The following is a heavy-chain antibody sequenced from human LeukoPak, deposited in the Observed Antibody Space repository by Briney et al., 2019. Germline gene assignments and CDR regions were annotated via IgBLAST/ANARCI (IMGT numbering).Heavy chain of an antibody. CDR3: ASYYYDSSGYYYYSDY. Sequence: ASVKVSCKASGGTFSSYAISWVRQAPGQGLEWMGGIIPILGTANYAQKFQGRVTITADESTSTAYMELSSLRSEDTAVYYCASYYYDSSGYYYYSDYWGQGTLVTVSS. V-gene: IGHV1-69*13. D-gene: IGHD3-22*01. CDR2: IIPILGTA. J-gene: IGHJ4*02. CDR1: GGTFSSYA.